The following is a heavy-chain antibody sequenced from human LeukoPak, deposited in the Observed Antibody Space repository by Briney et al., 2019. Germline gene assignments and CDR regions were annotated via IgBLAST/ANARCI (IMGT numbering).Heavy chain of an antibody. Sequence: GGSLRLSCAGSGFTFSDFWMTWVRQTPGKGLEWVANIKEDGTEKNLVDSVKGRFTISRDNTKNTLYLQMNSLRAEDTAVYYCAKDRGVGVATVYLVYWGQGTLVTVSS. D-gene: IGHD5-12*01. CDR1: GFTFSDFW. CDR2: IKEDGTEK. CDR3: AKDRGVGVATVYLVY. V-gene: IGHV3-7*03. J-gene: IGHJ4*02.